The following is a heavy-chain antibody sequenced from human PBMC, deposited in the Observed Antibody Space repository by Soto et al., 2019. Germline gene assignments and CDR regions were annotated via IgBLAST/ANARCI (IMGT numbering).Heavy chain of an antibody. V-gene: IGHV3-7*01. J-gene: IGHJ3*02. CDR2: IQQAGSEK. Sequence: ESGGGLVQPGGSLRLSCAASGFTLSSYWMSWVRQAPGKGLEWVANIQQAGSEKYYVDSVKGRFTISRDNARNSLYLQMYSGRAEDTAVYYCARGGYCSGGSCYPGAFDIWGQGTMVTVSS. CDR3: ARGGYCSGGSCYPGAFDI. CDR1: GFTLSSYW. D-gene: IGHD2-15*01.